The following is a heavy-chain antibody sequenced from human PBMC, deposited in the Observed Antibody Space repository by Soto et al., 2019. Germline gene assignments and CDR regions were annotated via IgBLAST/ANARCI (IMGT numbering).Heavy chain of an antibody. D-gene: IGHD2-15*01. J-gene: IGHJ5*02. V-gene: IGHV3-48*02. CDR1: GFTFSSYS. Sequence: EVQLVESGGGLVQPGGSLRLSCAASGFTFSSYSMNWVRQAPGKGLEWVSSISSSSSTIYYADSVKGRFTISRDNAKNSLYLQMNRLRDEDTAVYYCARGEAVVVIAATLNWCAPWGQGTLVTVSS. CDR2: ISSSSSTI. CDR3: ARGEAVVVIAATLNWCAP.